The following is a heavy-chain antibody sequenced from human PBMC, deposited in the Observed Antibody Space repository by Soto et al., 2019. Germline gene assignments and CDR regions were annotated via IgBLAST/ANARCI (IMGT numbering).Heavy chain of an antibody. D-gene: IGHD3-3*01. J-gene: IGHJ5*02. CDR1: GGSISSSSYY. Sequence: QLQLQESGPGLAKPSETLSLTCTVSGGSISSSSYYWGWIRQPPGKGLEWIGSIYYSGSTYYNPSLKSRATISVEKSKNQFSLKLSSVTAADTAVYYCARRVSDYWFDPWGQGTLVTVSS. CDR2: IYYSGST. V-gene: IGHV4-39*01. CDR3: ARRVSDYWFDP.